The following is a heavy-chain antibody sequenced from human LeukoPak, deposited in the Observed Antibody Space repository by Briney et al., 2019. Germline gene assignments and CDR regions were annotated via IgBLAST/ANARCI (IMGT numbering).Heavy chain of an antibody. V-gene: IGHV3-23*01. D-gene: IGHD1-26*01. J-gene: IGHJ4*02. Sequence: GGSLRLSCAASGFTFSSYAMSWVRQAPGKGLEWVSAINGSGGSTYYADSVKGRITIFRGNSKNTLYLQMNSLRAEDTAVYCCAKGLVGATYGTIDYWGQGTLVTVSS. CDR2: INGSGGST. CDR1: GFTFSSYA. CDR3: AKGLVGATYGTIDY.